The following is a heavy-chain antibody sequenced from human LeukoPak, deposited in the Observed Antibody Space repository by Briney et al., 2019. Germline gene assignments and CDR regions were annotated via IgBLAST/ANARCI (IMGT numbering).Heavy chain of an antibody. V-gene: IGHV5-51*01. Sequence: GESLKISCKGSGYIFTNYWIAWVRQMPGKGLEYMGIIYPGDSDTRYSPSFQGQVTISADKSISTAYLQWSSLKASDTAIYYCARRALSEEYFQHWGQGTLVTVSS. J-gene: IGHJ1*01. CDR3: ARRALSEEYFQH. CDR1: GYIFTNYW. D-gene: IGHD5/OR15-5a*01. CDR2: IYPGDSDT.